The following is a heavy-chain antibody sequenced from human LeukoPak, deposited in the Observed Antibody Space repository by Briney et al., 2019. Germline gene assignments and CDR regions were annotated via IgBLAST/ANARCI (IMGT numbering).Heavy chain of an antibody. J-gene: IGHJ4*02. CDR3: ARGPELATSIYYFDY. V-gene: IGHV4-39*07. Sequence: PSETLSLTRTVSGGSISSSSYYWGWIRQPPGKGLEWIGSIYYSGSTYYNPSLKSRVTISVDTSKNQFSLKLSSVTAADTAVYYCARGPELATSIYYFDYWGQGTLVTVSS. CDR2: IYYSGST. CDR1: GGSISSSSYY. D-gene: IGHD3-9*01.